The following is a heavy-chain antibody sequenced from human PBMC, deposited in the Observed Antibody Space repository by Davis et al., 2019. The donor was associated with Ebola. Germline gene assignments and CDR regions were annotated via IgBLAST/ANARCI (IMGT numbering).Heavy chain of an antibody. CDR2: IIPIFGAA. J-gene: IGHJ6*03. Sequence: SVKVSCKASGYTFTSYDINWVRQAPGQGLEWMGGIIPIFGAANYAQKFQGRITITADESTSTAYMELSSLRSEDTAVYYCARGSTFWSAIEGYYYYYYMDLWGKGTTVTVSS. D-gene: IGHD3-3*01. CDR1: GYTFTSYD. CDR3: ARGSTFWSAIEGYYYYYYMDL. V-gene: IGHV1-69*13.